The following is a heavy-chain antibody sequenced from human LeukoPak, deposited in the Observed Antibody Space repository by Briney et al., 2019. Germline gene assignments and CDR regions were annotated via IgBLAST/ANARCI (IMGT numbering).Heavy chain of an antibody. Sequence: GASVKVSCKASGYTFTGYYMHWVRQAPGQGLEWMGWINPNSGGTNYAQKFQGRVTTTRDTSISTAYMELSRLRSDDTAVYYCASYPQLGYCSGGSCYNYWGQGTLVTVSS. D-gene: IGHD2-15*01. CDR2: INPNSGGT. CDR3: ASYPQLGYCSGGSCYNY. CDR1: GYTFTGYY. V-gene: IGHV1-2*02. J-gene: IGHJ4*02.